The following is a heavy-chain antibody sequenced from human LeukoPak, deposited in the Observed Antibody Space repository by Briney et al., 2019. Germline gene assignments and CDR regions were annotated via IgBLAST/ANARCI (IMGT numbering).Heavy chain of an antibody. D-gene: IGHD7-27*01. J-gene: IGHJ4*02. Sequence: QSGGSLRLSCEGSAFIFSGHWMNWVRQTPGKGLEWVSAISGSGGSTYYADSVKGRFTISRDNSKNTLYLQMNSLRAEDTAVYYCAPWGQRVYYFDYWGQGTLVTVSS. CDR1: AFIFSGHW. CDR2: ISGSGGST. V-gene: IGHV3-23*01. CDR3: APWGQRVYYFDY.